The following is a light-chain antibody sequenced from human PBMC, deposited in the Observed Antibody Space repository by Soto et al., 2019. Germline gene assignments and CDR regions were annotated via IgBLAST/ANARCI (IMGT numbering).Light chain of an antibody. CDR2: ATS. J-gene: IGLJ3*02. CDR3: TSFVRGSTLV. Sequence: QSALTQPAAVSGSPGQSITISCTGTSSDVGTYNLVSWYQQYPGKAPKLMIYATSKRPSGVSNRFSGSKSGDTASLTISGLQAEDEADYYCTSFVRGSTLVFGGGTKLTVL. V-gene: IGLV2-23*01. CDR1: SSDVGTYNL.